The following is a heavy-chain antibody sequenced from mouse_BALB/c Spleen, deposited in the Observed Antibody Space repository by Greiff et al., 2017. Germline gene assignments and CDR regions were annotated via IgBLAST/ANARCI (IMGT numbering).Heavy chain of an antibody. CDR1: GFAFSSYD. CDR2: ISSGGGST. CDR3: ARHGRGNYFDY. D-gene: IGHD4-1*01. Sequence: EVQLVESGGGLVKPGGSLKLSCAASGFAFSSYDMSWVRQTPEKRLEWVAYISSGGGSTYYPDTVKGRFTISRDNAKNTLYLQMSSLKSEDTAMYYCARHGRGNYFDYWGQGTTLTVSS. V-gene: IGHV5-12-1*01. J-gene: IGHJ2*01.